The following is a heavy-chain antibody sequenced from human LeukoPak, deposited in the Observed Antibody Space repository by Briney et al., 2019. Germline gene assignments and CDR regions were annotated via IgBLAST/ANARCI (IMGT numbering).Heavy chain of an antibody. J-gene: IGHJ6*02. CDR3: ARDRQLELRGLYYYYGMDV. Sequence: PGRSLRLSCAASGFTFSSYGMHWVRQAPGKGLEWVAVISYDGSNKYYADSVKGRFTISRDNSKNTLYLQMNSLRAEDTAVYYCARDRQLELRGLYYYYGMDVWGQGTTVTVSS. CDR2: ISYDGSNK. D-gene: IGHD1-7*01. CDR1: GFTFSSYG. V-gene: IGHV3-30*03.